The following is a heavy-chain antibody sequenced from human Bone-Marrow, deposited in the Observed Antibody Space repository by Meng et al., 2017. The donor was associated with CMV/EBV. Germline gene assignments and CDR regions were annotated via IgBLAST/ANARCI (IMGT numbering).Heavy chain of an antibody. CDR3: ARGGWEGYGGNPFGY. CDR2: INPNSGGT. J-gene: IGHJ4*02. CDR1: GYTFTGYY. D-gene: IGHD4-23*01. V-gene: IGHV1-2*02. Sequence: ASVKVSCKASGYTFTGYYMHWVRQAPGQGLEWMGWINPNSGGTNYAQKFQGRVTMTRDTSISTAYMELSRLRSDDTAVYYCARGGWEGYGGNPFGYWGQGTLVTVSS.